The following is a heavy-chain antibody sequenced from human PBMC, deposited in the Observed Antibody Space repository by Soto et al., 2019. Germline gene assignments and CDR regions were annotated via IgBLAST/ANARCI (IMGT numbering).Heavy chain of an antibody. J-gene: IGHJ6*02. CDR2: ISDYNGNT. Sequence: GASVKVSCKASGYTFTGYAMHWVRQAPGQGLEWMGWISDYNGNTYYEKEFQGRVTMTTDTSTRTAYMELKSLRSDDTAVYYCAREGYYSGSGSYSPPRYYGMDVWGQGTTVTVSS. V-gene: IGHV1-18*01. CDR1: GYTFTGYA. CDR3: AREGYYSGSGSYSPPRYYGMDV. D-gene: IGHD3-10*01.